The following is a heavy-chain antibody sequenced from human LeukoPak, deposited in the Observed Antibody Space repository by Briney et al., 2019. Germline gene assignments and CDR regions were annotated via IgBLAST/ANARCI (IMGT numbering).Heavy chain of an antibody. Sequence: ASVKVSCKASGYTFTSYDINWVRQAPGQGLEWMGWMNPNSGNTGYAQKFQGRVTITRNTSISTAYMELSSLRSEDTAVYYCARGRRGIVVVPAATHNWFDPWGQGTLVTVSS. D-gene: IGHD2-2*01. CDR1: GYTFTSYD. V-gene: IGHV1-8*03. CDR3: ARGRRGIVVVPAATHNWFDP. J-gene: IGHJ5*02. CDR2: MNPNSGNT.